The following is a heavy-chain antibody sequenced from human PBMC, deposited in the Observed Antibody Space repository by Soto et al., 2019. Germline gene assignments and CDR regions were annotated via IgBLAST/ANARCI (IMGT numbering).Heavy chain of an antibody. CDR1: GFTFSSYA. V-gene: IGHV3-23*01. J-gene: IGHJ5*02. D-gene: IGHD5-18*01. CDR3: AKVVVGGYGGKTSGRWFDP. Sequence: EVQLLESGGGLVQPGGSLRLSCAASGFTFSSYAMSWVRQAPGKGLEWVSAISGSGGSTYYADSVKGRFTISRDNSKNTLYLQMNSMRAEDTAVYYCAKVVVGGYGGKTSGRWFDPWGQGTLVTVSS. CDR2: ISGSGGST.